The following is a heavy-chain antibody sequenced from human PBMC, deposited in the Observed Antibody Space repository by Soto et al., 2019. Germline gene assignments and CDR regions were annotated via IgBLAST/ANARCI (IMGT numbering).Heavy chain of an antibody. Sequence: SLRLSCAASGFPFSSYAMSWVRQAPGKGLEWVSAISGSGGSTYYADSVKGRFTISRDNSKNTLYLQMNSLRAEDTAVYYCAKEQEWLVQAPNWFDPWGQGTLVTVSS. V-gene: IGHV3-23*01. CDR2: ISGSGGST. CDR3: AKEQEWLVQAPNWFDP. D-gene: IGHD6-19*01. J-gene: IGHJ5*02. CDR1: GFPFSSYA.